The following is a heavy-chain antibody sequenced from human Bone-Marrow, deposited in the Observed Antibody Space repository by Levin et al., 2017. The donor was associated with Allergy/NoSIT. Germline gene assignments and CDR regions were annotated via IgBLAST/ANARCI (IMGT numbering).Heavy chain of an antibody. J-gene: IGHJ4*02. CDR2: IKSKTDGGTT. Sequence: GESLKISCAASGFTFSNAWMSWVRQAPGKGLEWVGRIKSKTDGGTTDYAAPVKGRFTISRDDSKNTLYLQMNSLKTEDTAVYYCTTALWFGELLLNWGQGTLVTVSS. CDR3: TTALWFGELLLN. D-gene: IGHD3-10*01. V-gene: IGHV3-15*01. CDR1: GFTFSNAW.